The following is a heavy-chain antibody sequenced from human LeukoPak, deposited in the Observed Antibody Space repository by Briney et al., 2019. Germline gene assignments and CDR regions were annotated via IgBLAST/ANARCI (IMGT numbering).Heavy chain of an antibody. CDR2: IYYSGST. CDR1: GGSISSGGYY. V-gene: IGHV4-31*03. J-gene: IGHJ6*04. Sequence: SQTLSFTCTVSGGSISSGGYYWSWIRQHPGKGLEWIGYIYYSGSTYYNPSLKSRVTISVDTSKNQFSLKLSSVTAADTAVYYCARVSPSGAYYGMDVWGKGTTVTVSS. CDR3: ARVSPSGAYYGMDV. D-gene: IGHD3-16*01.